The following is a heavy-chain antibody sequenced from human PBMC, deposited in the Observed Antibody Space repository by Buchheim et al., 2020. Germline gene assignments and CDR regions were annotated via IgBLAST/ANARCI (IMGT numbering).Heavy chain of an antibody. V-gene: IGHV3-48*01. J-gene: IGHJ3*02. Sequence: EVQLVESGGGLVQPGGSLRLSCAASGFTFSSYSMNWVRQAPGKGLEWVSYISSSSSTIYYADSVKGRFTISRDNAKNSLYQQMNSLRAEDTAVYYCARDLSTYDAFDIWGQGT. CDR3: ARDLSTYDAFDI. CDR2: ISSSSSTI. CDR1: GFTFSSYS. D-gene: IGHD2-2*01.